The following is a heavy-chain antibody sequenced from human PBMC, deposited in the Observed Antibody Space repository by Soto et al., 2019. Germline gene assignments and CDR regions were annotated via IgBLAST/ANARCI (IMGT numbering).Heavy chain of an antibody. V-gene: IGHV3-11*01. CDR2: ISNSGRTI. CDR1: GFSFSDYY. Sequence: QVQLVESGGGLVKPGGSLRLSCAASGFSFSDYYMSWIRQAPGKGLEWISYISNSGRTIYYADSLKGRFTISRDNAKNSLYLQMNSLRVDDTAMYYCASLPYPWGWFDPWGQGTLVTVSS. J-gene: IGHJ5*02. CDR3: ASLPYPWGWFDP. D-gene: IGHD3-16*01.